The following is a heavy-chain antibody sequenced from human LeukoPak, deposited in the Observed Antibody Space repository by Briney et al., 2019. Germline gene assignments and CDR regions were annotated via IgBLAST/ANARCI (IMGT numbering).Heavy chain of an antibody. CDR3: ARHGNQPITTFDS. Sequence: SETLSLTCTVSGASISGYFWSWIRQPPGKGLKWIGYIYSSGSTNYNPSLKSRVTISVDTSKNQFSLKLSSVTAADTAVYYCARHGNQPITTFDSWGQGTLVTVSS. CDR1: GASISGYF. V-gene: IGHV4-4*09. J-gene: IGHJ5*01. CDR2: IYSSGST. D-gene: IGHD3-3*01.